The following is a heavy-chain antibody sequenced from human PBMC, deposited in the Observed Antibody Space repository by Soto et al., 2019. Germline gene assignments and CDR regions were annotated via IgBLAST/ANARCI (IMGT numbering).Heavy chain of an antibody. V-gene: IGHV3-23*01. Sequence: PGGSLRLSCAASGFTFTNVAMTWVRQAPGKGLEWVSTITDSGGSTDYADSVKGRFTISRDNSKSTLYLQMNNLRADDTAVYYCAKLYWNPRYFDYRGQGARVTVSS. CDR3: AKLYWNPRYFDY. J-gene: IGHJ4*02. CDR1: GFTFTNVA. D-gene: IGHD1-1*01. CDR2: ITDSGGST.